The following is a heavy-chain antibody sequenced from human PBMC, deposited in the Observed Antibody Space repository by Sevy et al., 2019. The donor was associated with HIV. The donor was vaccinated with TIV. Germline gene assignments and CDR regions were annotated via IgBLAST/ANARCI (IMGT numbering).Heavy chain of an antibody. Sequence: GGSLRLSCVTSGFTFRTSGMHWVRQSPGKGLEWVAIISYDEAHKNYADSVRGRFSISKDNSKNTLYLQMSSLKTEDTAVYYCAKDYSAGITFVRGAYRARGDYFDYWGQGTQATVSS. CDR1: GFTFRTSG. D-gene: IGHD3-10*01. CDR3: AKDYSAGITFVRGAYRARGDYFDY. CDR2: ISYDEAHK. V-gene: IGHV3-30*18. J-gene: IGHJ4*02.